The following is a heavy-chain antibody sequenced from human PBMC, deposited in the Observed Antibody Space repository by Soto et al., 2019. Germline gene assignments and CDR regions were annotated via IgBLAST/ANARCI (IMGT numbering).Heavy chain of an antibody. Sequence: GASVKVSCKASGYTFTSYAMHWVRRAPGQRLEWMGWINAGNGSTKYSQKLQGRVTMTTDASTSTAYRELRSLRADDTAVYYCARRSELDPGAFDIWGQGTMVTVSS. J-gene: IGHJ3*02. CDR2: INAGNGST. CDR3: ARRSELDPGAFDI. D-gene: IGHD1-1*01. V-gene: IGHV1-3*01. CDR1: GYTFTSYA.